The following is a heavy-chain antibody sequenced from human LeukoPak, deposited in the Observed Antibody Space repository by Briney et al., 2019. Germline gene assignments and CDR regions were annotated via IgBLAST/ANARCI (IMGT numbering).Heavy chain of an antibody. V-gene: IGHV1-46*01. J-gene: IGHJ1*01. D-gene: IGHD5-24*01. CDR3: ARDESRDGYNFHSQH. CDR1: GYTFTSYY. Sequence: ASVKVSCTASGYTFTSYYMHWVRQAPGQGLEWMGIINPSGGSTSYAQKFQGRVTMTRDTSTSTVYMELSSLRSEDTAVYYCARDESRDGYNFHSQHWGQGTLVTVSS. CDR2: INPSGGST.